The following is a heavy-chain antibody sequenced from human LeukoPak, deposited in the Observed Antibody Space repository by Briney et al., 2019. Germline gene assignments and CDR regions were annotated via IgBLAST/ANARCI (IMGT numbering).Heavy chain of an antibody. CDR3: AKSMAAYYYYGMDV. CDR2: INPNSGGT. D-gene: IGHD6-6*01. V-gene: IGHV1-2*04. J-gene: IGHJ6*02. Sequence: ASVKVSCTASGYTFTGYYMHWVRQAPGQGLEWMGWINPNSGGTNYAQKFQGWVTMTRDTSISTAYMELSRLRSDDTAVYYCAKSMAAYYYYGMDVWGQGTTVTVSS. CDR1: GYTFTGYY.